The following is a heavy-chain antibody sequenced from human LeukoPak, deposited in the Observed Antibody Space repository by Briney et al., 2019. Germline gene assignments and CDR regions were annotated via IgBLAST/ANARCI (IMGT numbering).Heavy chain of an antibody. D-gene: IGHD5-18*01. J-gene: IGHJ4*02. CDR3: ATSKDTAGGPY. CDR2: IRQDGGAT. Sequence: PGGSLRLSCAASGFTFTSYWMTWVRQAPGKGLEWLANIRQDGGATYYGGSVKGRFTISRDNAKNSPFLQMNSLRAEDTAVYYCATSKDTAGGPYWGQGTLVTVSS. V-gene: IGHV3-7*01. CDR1: GFTFTSYW.